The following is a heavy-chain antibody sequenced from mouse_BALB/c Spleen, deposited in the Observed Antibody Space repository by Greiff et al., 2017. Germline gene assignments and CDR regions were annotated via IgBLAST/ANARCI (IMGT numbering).Heavy chain of an antibody. D-gene: IGHD2-2*01. CDR2: ISYDGSN. V-gene: IGHV3-6*02. J-gene: IGHJ3*01. CDR1: GYSITSGYY. CDR3: ARGRDGYDGRSFAY. Sequence: EVKLQESGPGLVKPSQSLSLTCSVTGYSITSGYYWNWIRQFPGNKLEWMGYISYDGSNNYNPSLKNRISITRDTSKNQFFLKLNSVTTEDTATYYCARGRDGYDGRSFAYWGQGTLVTVSA.